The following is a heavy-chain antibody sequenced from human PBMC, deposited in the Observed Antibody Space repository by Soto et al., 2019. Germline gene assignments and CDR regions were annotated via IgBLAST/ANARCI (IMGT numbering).Heavy chain of an antibody. V-gene: IGHV1-2*06. J-gene: IGHJ4*02. CDR1: GYIFTDYY. CDR3: ARAGYCISTSCYALDY. Sequence: GASVKVSCKASGYIFTDYYMHWVRQAPGQELGWMGRINPNSGGTNYAQKFQGRVTMTRDTSISTAYTELSSLRSEDTAVYYCARAGYCISTSCYALDYWGQGTLVTVS. CDR2: INPNSGGT. D-gene: IGHD2-2*01.